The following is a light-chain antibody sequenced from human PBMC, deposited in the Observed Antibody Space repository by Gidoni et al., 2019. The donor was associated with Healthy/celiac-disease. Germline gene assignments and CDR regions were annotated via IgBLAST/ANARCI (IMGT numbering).Light chain of an antibody. V-gene: IGKV3-15*01. CDR1: QSVSSN. CDR2: GAS. Sequence: EIVMTQSPATLSVSPGERATLSCRASQSVSSNLAWYQQKPGQAPRLLIYGASTRATGIPAGFSGSGSGTEFTLTISSLQSEDFAVYYCQQYNNWLSLTFGGGTKVEIK. CDR3: QQYNNWLSLT. J-gene: IGKJ4*01.